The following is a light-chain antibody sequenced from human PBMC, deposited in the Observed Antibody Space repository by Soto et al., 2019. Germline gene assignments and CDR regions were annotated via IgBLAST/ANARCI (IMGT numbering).Light chain of an antibody. CDR2: DTS. CDR3: FIVYSGGVV. J-gene: IGLJ2*01. Sequence: QAVVTQEPSLTVSPGGTVTLTCGSSTGAVTSGHYPYWFQQKPGQAPRTLIYDTSNKHSWTPARFSGSLLGGKAALTLSGAQPEDEDEYYCFIVYSGGVVSGGGTQLTVL. V-gene: IGLV7-46*01. CDR1: TGAVTSGHY.